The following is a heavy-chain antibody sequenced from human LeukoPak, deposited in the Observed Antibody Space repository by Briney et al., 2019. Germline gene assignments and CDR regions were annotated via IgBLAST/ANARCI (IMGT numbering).Heavy chain of an antibody. Sequence: GGSLRLSCAASGFTFSSYWMSWVRQAPGKGLEWVANIKQDGSEKYYVDSVKGRFTISRDNAKNSLYLQMNSLRAEDTAVYYCARWGVRGVISIVRQAHFDYWGQGTLVTVSS. CDR2: IKQDGSEK. J-gene: IGHJ4*02. D-gene: IGHD3-10*01. CDR1: GFTFSSYW. CDR3: ARWGVRGVISIVRQAHFDY. V-gene: IGHV3-7*01.